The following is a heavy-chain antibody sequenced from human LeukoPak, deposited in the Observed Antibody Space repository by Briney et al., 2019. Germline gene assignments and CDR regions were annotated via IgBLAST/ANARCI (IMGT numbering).Heavy chain of an antibody. CDR1: GFTFSSYS. Sequence: GGSLRLSCAASGFTFSSYSMNWVRQAPGKGLEWVSSISSSSSYIYYADSVKGRFTISRDNAKSSLYLQMNSLRAEDTAVYYCARAWDTHNYYMDVWGKGTTVTVSS. D-gene: IGHD5-18*01. CDR2: ISSSSSYI. CDR3: ARAWDTHNYYMDV. J-gene: IGHJ6*03. V-gene: IGHV3-21*01.